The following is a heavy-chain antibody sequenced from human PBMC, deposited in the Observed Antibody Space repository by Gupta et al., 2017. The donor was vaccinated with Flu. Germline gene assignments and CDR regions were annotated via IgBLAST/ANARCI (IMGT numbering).Heavy chain of an antibody. CDR2: ISWNSGTI. D-gene: IGHD6-13*01. CDR1: A. CDR3: VKDILEITTAGLLGCIDV. J-gene: IGHJ6*02. Sequence: AMHWVRQVPGKGLEWVSGISWNSGTIDYADSVKGRFSISRDNAKNSLYLQMNSLRAEDTALYYCVKDILEITTAGLLGCIDVWGQGTTVTVSS. V-gene: IGHV3-9*01.